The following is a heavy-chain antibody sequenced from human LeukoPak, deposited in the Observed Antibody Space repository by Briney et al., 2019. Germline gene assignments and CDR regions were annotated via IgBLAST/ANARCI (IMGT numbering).Heavy chain of an antibody. CDR3: AKQGYCSGGSCHGDYYYGMDV. J-gene: IGHJ6*02. V-gene: IGHV3-23*01. CDR2: ISGSGGST. D-gene: IGHD2-15*01. CDR1: GFPFSSYA. Sequence: PGGSLRLSCAAYGFPFSSYAMSWVRQAPGKGMEWVSVISGSGGSTYYADSVKGRFTSSRDNSKNTLYLQMSSLRVEDTAVYYCAKQGYCSGGSCHGDYYYGMDVWGQGTTVTVSS.